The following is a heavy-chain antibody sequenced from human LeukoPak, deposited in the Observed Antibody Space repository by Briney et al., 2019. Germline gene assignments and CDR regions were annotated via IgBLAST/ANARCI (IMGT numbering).Heavy chain of an antibody. CDR1: GFTFSNAW. CDR2: IKSKTDGGTT. D-gene: IGHD3-16*01. V-gene: IGHV3-15*01. CDR3: TTDTSVMITFGGVY. Sequence: PGGSLRLSCAASGFTFSNAWMSWDRQAPGKGLEWVGRIKSKTDGGTTDYAAPVKGRFTISRDDSKNTLYLQMKSLKTEDTAVYYCTTDTSVMITFGGVYWGQGTLVTVSS. J-gene: IGHJ4*02.